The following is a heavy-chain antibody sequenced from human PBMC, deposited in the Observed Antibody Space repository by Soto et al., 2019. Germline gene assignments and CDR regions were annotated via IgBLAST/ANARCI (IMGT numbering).Heavy chain of an antibody. CDR3: ARVTVAYCFDF. J-gene: IGHJ4*02. Sequence: SETLSLTCTVSDDSIISSNWWSWVRQSPGKGLEWIGEIYHTGSTNYNPSIKSRVTMSVDKSKNQFSLKLSSVTAADKAVYYCARVTVAYCFDFWGPGTLVTVSS. D-gene: IGHD6-19*01. CDR2: IYHTGST. V-gene: IGHV4-4*02. CDR1: DDSIISSNW.